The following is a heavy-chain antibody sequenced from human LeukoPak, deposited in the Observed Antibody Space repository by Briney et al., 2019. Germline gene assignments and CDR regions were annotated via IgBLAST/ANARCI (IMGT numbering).Heavy chain of an antibody. CDR1: GFTFTSYA. Sequence: GGSLRLSCAASGFTFTSYAMHWVRQAPGKGLEWVSFISYDGSNKYYADSVKGRFTISRDNSKNTLYLQMNSLRAEDTAVYYCAKDGSGWGIDYWVQGTLVTVSS. CDR2: ISYDGSNK. V-gene: IGHV3-30-3*01. D-gene: IGHD6-19*01. J-gene: IGHJ4*02. CDR3: AKDGSGWGIDY.